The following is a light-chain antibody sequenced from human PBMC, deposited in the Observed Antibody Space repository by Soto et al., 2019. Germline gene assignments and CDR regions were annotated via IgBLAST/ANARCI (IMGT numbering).Light chain of an antibody. CDR1: QSVLYSSSNKNY. CDR2: WAS. CDR3: QQYCSSSWT. Sequence: DIVMTQSPGSLAVSLGERATINCRSSQSVLYSSSNKNYLAWYQQKPGQPPKLLIYWASTRESGVPDRFSGSGSGTDFTLTISSLQAEDVAVYYCQQYCSSSWTFGQGTKVEIK. J-gene: IGKJ1*01. V-gene: IGKV4-1*01.